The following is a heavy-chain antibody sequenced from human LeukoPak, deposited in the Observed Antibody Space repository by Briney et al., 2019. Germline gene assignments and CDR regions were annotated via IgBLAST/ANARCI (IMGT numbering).Heavy chain of an antibody. Sequence: SETLSLTCNVSGDSIRGFYWGWIRQPPGKGLEWIGYFDYSGGSNYNPALESRVIISVDTSKNQFSLKLRSLTAADTAVYYCARDRWYLSDYGMDVWGQGTTVTVSS. V-gene: IGHV4-59*01. D-gene: IGHD4-23*01. CDR3: ARDRWYLSDYGMDV. J-gene: IGHJ6*02. CDR2: FDYSGGS. CDR1: GDSIRGFY.